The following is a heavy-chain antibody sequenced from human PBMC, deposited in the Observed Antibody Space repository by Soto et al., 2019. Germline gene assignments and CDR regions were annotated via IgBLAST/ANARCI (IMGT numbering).Heavy chain of an antibody. D-gene: IGHD5-12*01. CDR2: IRSKANSYAT. J-gene: IGHJ4*02. Sequence: EVQLVESGGGLVQPGGSLKLSCAASGFPFSGSSMHWVRQASGKGVGWVGRIRSKANSYATAYAASVKGRFTISRDDSKNTAYLQMNSLKTEDTAVYYCTRRGGRDGYGTDYWGQGTLVTVSS. CDR3: TRRGGRDGYGTDY. CDR1: GFPFSGSS. V-gene: IGHV3-73*01.